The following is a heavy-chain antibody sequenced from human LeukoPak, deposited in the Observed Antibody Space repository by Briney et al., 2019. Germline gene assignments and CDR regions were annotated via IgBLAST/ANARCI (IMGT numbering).Heavy chain of an antibody. J-gene: IGHJ4*02. V-gene: IGHV3-23*01. CDR2: VSGRGDRA. CDR1: GFTFSSYA. D-gene: IGHD2-2*01. Sequence: GGSLRLSCAASGFTFSSYAMSWVRQAPGKGLEWVSVVSGRGDRAYNAESVKGRFTISRDNSQNTLYLQMNSLRAEDTAVYYCAKGITTAARAAVFDYWGQGILVTVSS. CDR3: AKGITTAARAAVFDY.